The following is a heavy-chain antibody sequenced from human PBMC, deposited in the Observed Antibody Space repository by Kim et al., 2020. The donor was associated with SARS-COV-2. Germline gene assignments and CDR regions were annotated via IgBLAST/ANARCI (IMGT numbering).Heavy chain of an antibody. CDR2: LNHSGST. J-gene: IGHJ6*02. CDR3: ARGRAVAGTWSHRYYYGMDV. D-gene: IGHD6-19*01. Sequence: SETLSLTCAVYGGSFSGYYWSWIRQPSGKGLEWIGKLNHSGSTNHNPSLKSRATISEDTSKNQFSLRLSSVTAADTAVYYCARGRAVAGTWSHRYYYGMDVRGQGTTVTVS. V-gene: IGHV4-34*04. CDR1: GGSFSGYY.